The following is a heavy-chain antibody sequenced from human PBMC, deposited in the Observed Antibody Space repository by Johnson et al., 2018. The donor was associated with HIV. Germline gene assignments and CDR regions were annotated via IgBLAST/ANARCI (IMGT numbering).Heavy chain of an antibody. CDR1: GFTFSSYA. CDR3: ASTDDAFDI. V-gene: IGHV3-30*04. Sequence: QVQLVESGGSVVRPGGSLRLSCAASGFTFSSYAMHWVRQAPGKGLEWVAVISYDGSNKYYADSVKGRFTISRDNSKNTLYLQMNSLRAEDTAVYYCASTDDAFDIWGQGTMVTVSS. CDR2: ISYDGSNK. J-gene: IGHJ3*02. D-gene: IGHD4-17*01.